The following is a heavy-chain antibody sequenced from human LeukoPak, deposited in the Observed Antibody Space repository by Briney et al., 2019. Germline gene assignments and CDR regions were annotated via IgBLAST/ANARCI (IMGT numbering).Heavy chain of an antibody. CDR3: ARAPIVGATHIDY. D-gene: IGHD1-26*01. CDR2: TDYKSKWNN. V-gene: IGHV6-1*01. Sequence: QTLSLTWAFSGDSAARNSAAWNWSSQAPSRGLEWLGRTDYKSKWNNDYDVSVKSRVTINPDTSKNQFSLQLKSVTPEDTAVYYCARAPIVGATHIDYWGQGTLVTVSS. J-gene: IGHJ4*02. CDR1: GDSAARNSAA.